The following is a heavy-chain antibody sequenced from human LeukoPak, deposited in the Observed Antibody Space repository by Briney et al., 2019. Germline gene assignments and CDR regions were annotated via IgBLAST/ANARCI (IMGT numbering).Heavy chain of an antibody. D-gene: IGHD3-10*01. CDR3: AHRQPTSVRGVYFNY. Sequence: ESGPTLVKPTQTLTLTCTFSGFSLSISGVGVGWIRQPPGKALEWLALIYWDDDKRYSPSLKSRLTITKDTSKNQVVLTMTNMDPVDTATYYCAHRQPTSVRGVYFNYWGQGPLVTVSS. V-gene: IGHV2-5*02. J-gene: IGHJ4*02. CDR1: GFSLSISGVG. CDR2: IYWDDDK.